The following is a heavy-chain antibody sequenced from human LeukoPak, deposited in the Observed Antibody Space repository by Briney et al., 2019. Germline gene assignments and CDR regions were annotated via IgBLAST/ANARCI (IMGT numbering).Heavy chain of an antibody. V-gene: IGHV4-59*08. CDR2: IYYSGST. J-gene: IGHJ4*02. Sequence: SETLSLTCTVPGGSISSYYWSWIRQPPGKGLEWIGYIYYSGSTNYNPSLKSRVTISVDTSKNQFSLKLSSVTAADTAVYYCARQGSGRSSDYWGQGTLVTVSS. CDR3: ARQGSGRSSDY. CDR1: GGSISSYY. D-gene: IGHD1-26*01.